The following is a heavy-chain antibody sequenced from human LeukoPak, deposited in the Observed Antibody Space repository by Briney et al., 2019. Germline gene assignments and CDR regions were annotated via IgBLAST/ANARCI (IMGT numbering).Heavy chain of an antibody. V-gene: IGHV4-30-2*01. J-gene: IGHJ4*02. Sequence: SETLSLTCAVSGGSISSGGYSWSWIRQPPGKGLEWIGYIYHSGSTYYNPSLKSRVTISVDTSKNQSSLKLSSVTAADTAVYYCARDNVWTAIRGVRGVDYWGQGTLVTVSS. CDR3: ARDNVWTAIRGVRGVDY. CDR2: IYHSGST. D-gene: IGHD3-10*01. CDR1: GGSISSGGYS.